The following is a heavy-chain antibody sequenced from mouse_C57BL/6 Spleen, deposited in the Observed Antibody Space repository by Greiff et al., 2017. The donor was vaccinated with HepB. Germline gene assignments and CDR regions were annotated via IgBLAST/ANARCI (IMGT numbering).Heavy chain of an antibody. V-gene: IGHV14-4*01. CDR1: GFNIKDDY. J-gene: IGHJ3*01. Sequence: EVQLQQSGAELVRPGASVKLSCTASGFNIKDDYMHWVKQRPEQGLEWIGWIDPENGDTEYASKFQGKATITADTSSNTAYLQLSSLTSEDTAVYYCTSHYYGSFAYWGQGTLVTVSA. CDR3: TSHYYGSFAY. D-gene: IGHD1-1*01. CDR2: IDPENGDT.